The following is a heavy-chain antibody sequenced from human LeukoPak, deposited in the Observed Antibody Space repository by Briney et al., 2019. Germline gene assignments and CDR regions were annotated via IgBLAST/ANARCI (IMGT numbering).Heavy chain of an antibody. V-gene: IGHV3-23*01. J-gene: IGHJ3*02. D-gene: IGHD6-13*01. CDR2: IRANGETT. CDR3: VKEAHIAGPSFET. Sequence: TGGSLRLSCAASGFTFTHYGMNWVRQAPGKGLEWVSGIRANGETTYYADSVRGRFTISRDNSKNTLYLQMNSLRAEDTAIYYCVKEAHIAGPSFETWGQGTMVIVSS. CDR1: GFTFTHYG.